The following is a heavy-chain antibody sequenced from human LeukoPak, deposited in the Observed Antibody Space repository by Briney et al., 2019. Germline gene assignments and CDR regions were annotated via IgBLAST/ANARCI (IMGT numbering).Heavy chain of an antibody. Sequence: SETLSLTCTVSGYSISSGYHWGWIRQPPGKGLEWIGSIYHSGSTYYNPSLKSRVTISVDTSKNQFSLKLSSVTAADTAVYYCARDSGSGWYDWFDPWGQGTLVTVSS. D-gene: IGHD6-19*01. CDR3: ARDSGSGWYDWFDP. CDR2: IYHSGST. V-gene: IGHV4-38-2*02. J-gene: IGHJ5*02. CDR1: GYSISSGYH.